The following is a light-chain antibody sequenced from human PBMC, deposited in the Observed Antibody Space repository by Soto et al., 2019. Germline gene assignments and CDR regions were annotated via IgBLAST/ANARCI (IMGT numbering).Light chain of an antibody. J-gene: IGKJ2*01. CDR3: QQYDSYPKT. Sequence: DVQMTQSPSTLSASLGDTVTMTCRASQNVNSWLSWYQQKPGKAPTLLIYKASILETGVPSRVSGGGSGTDFTLTISGLQPEDVATYYCQQYDSYPKTFGQGT. V-gene: IGKV1-5*03. CDR2: KAS. CDR1: QNVNSW.